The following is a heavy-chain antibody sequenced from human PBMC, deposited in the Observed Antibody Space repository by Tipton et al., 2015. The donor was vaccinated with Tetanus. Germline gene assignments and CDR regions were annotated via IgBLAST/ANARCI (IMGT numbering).Heavy chain of an antibody. D-gene: IGHD1-14*01. CDR1: GGSISSSNW. V-gene: IGHV4-4*02. CDR3: ARGVKERDVAQTTWVDY. Sequence: TLSLTCAVSGGSISSSNWWSWVRQPPGKGLEWIGEIYHSGSTNYNPSLKSRVTISVDKSKNQFSLKLSSVTAADTAVYYCARGVKERDVAQTTWVDYWGQGTLVTVSS. CDR2: IYHSGST. J-gene: IGHJ4*02.